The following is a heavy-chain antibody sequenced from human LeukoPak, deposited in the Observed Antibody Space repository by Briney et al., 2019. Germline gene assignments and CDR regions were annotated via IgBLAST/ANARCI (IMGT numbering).Heavy chain of an antibody. CDR2: IYYSGST. Sequence: SETLSLTCTVSGGSISSYYWSWIRQPPGKGLEWIGYIYYSGSTEYNPSLKSRVTILVDRSKNQFSLKLNSVTATDTAVYYCARLGAGTVTRNVVFWGQGTLVTVSS. V-gene: IGHV4-59*08. CDR3: ARLGAGTVTRNVVF. D-gene: IGHD4-17*01. J-gene: IGHJ4*02. CDR1: GGSISSYY.